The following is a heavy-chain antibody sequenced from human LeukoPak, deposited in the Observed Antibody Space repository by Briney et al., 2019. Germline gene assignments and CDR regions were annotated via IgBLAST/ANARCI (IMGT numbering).Heavy chain of an antibody. V-gene: IGHV3-21*01. CDR1: GFSFSSYS. Sequence: PGGSLRLSCAASGFSFSSYSMNWVRQAPGKGLEWVSSISGSSSYIHYADSMKGRLTISRDNAKNTLYLQMNSLRAEDTAVYYCARESLERRFDYWGQGTLVTVSS. J-gene: IGHJ4*02. CDR2: ISGSSSYI. D-gene: IGHD1-1*01. CDR3: ARESLERRFDY.